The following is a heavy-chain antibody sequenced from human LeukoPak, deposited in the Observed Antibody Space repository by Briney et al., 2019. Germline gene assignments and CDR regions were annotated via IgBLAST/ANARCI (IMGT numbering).Heavy chain of an antibody. CDR2: IWYDGSNK. D-gene: IGHD3-10*01. CDR1: GFTFSSYA. CDR3: ASHRLWFGGY. J-gene: IGHJ4*02. V-gene: IGHV3-33*08. Sequence: GGSLRLSCAASGFTFSSYAMNWVRQAPGKGLEWVAVIWYDGSNKYYADSVKGRFTISRDNSKNTLYLQVNSLRAEDTAVYYCASHRLWFGGYWGQGTLVTVSS.